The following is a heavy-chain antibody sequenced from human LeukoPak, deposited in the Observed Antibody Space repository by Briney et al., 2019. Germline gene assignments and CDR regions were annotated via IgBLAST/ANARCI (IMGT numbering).Heavy chain of an antibody. J-gene: IGHJ4*02. V-gene: IGHV4-38-2*02. Sequence: PSETLSLTCTVSGYSISSGFYWGWIRQPPGKGLEWIGNVYHGGSSYYNPSLKSRVTISVDTSKNQFSLNLYSVTAADTAVYYCARLPYSSGRRYYFDYWGQGTLVTVSS. CDR2: VYHGGSS. CDR3: ARLPYSSGRRYYFDY. D-gene: IGHD6-19*01. CDR1: GYSISSGFY.